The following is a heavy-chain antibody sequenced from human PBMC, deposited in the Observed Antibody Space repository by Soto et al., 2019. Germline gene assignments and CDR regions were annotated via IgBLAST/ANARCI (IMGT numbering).Heavy chain of an antibody. D-gene: IGHD3-16*01. CDR2: VSATAGTT. V-gene: IGHV3-23*01. CDR3: AKDRLAGGFDY. J-gene: IGHJ4*02. CDR1: GFTFSNYA. Sequence: GGSLRLSCAASGFTFSNYAMSWXXQASGEGLDWVSLVSATAGTTYYTDSVKGRFTISRDNSRNTVYLQMNSLRADDTAVYYCAKDRLAGGFDYWGQGTLVTVSS.